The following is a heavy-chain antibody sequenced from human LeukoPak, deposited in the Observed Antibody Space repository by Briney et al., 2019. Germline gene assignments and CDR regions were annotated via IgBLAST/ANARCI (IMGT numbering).Heavy chain of an antibody. Sequence: ASVKVSCKASGGTFSSYATSWVRQAPGQGLEWMGGIIPILGTANHAQKFQGRVTITADESTSTAYMELSSLRSEDTAVYYCARVDYYDSSGYYYYFDYWGQGTLVTVSS. V-gene: IGHV1-69*13. J-gene: IGHJ4*02. CDR3: ARVDYYDSSGYYYYFDY. CDR2: IIPILGTA. D-gene: IGHD3-22*01. CDR1: GGTFSSYA.